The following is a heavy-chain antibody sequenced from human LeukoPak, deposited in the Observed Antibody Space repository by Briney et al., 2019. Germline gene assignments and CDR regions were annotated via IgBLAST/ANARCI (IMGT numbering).Heavy chain of an antibody. D-gene: IGHD1-26*01. V-gene: IGHV3-66*01. CDR1: GFTVSSNY. Sequence: GGSLRLSCAASGFTVSSNYMSWVRQAPGKGLEWVSVIYSGGSTYYADSVKGRFTISRDNSKNTLYLQMNSLRAEDTAVYYCARGGSTKMYYFDYWGQGTLVTVSS. CDR2: IYSGGST. J-gene: IGHJ4*02. CDR3: ARGGSTKMYYFDY.